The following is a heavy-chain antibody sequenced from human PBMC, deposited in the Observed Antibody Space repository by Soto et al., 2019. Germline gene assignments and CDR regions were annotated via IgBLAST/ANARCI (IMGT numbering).Heavy chain of an antibody. V-gene: IGHV1-3*01. CDR3: ARGQSSSWTSLDY. Sequence: VASVKVSCKASGYTFTPYAMHWVRQAPGQRLEWMGWINVGNVNTKYSQKFKGRVTITRDTSARTGNMERSSLRSEDTAVYYCARGQSSSWTSLDYWGQGTLVTVYS. CDR2: INVGNVNT. CDR1: GYTFTPYA. J-gene: IGHJ4*02. D-gene: IGHD6-13*01.